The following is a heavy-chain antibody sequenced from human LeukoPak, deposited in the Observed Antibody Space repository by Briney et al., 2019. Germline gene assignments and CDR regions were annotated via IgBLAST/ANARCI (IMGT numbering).Heavy chain of an antibody. V-gene: IGHV1-2*02. CDR1: GYTFTAYY. D-gene: IGHD2-21*01. CDR3: ASGLGGNYPGN. J-gene: IGHJ4*02. CDR2: INPNSGGT. Sequence: GASVKVSCKGSGYTFTAYYMDWVRQAPGQGLEWMGRINPNSGGTNYAQKFQGRVTMTGDTSISTAYMELSGLTSDDMAVYYCASGLGGNYPGNWGQGTQVTVSS.